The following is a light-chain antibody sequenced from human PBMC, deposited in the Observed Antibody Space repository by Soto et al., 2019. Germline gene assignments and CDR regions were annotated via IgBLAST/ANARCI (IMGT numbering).Light chain of an antibody. J-gene: IGLJ2*01. CDR3: AAWDDSLNGVV. CDR1: SSNIGSNT. CDR2: TNN. Sequence: QSVLTQPPSAPGTPGQRVTISCSGSSSNIGSNTVSWYQQLPGTAPKLLIYTNNQRPSGVPDRFSGSKSGTSASLAISGLQSEDEADYYCAAWDDSLNGVVFGGGTKLTVL. V-gene: IGLV1-44*01.